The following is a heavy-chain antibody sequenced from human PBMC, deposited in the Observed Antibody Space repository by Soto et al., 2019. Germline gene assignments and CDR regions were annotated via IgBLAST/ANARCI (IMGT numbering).Heavy chain of an antibody. V-gene: IGHV5-51*01. Sequence: GESLKISCKGSGYTFTNYWIGWVRQMPGKGLEWMGIIYPGDSDTKYNPSLQGQVTISADKSITTTYLQWSSLKASDTAIHYCAASIFYYGMDVWGQGTKLTVS. CDR2: IYPGDSDT. CDR3: AASIFYYGMDV. CDR1: GYTFTNYW. J-gene: IGHJ6*02.